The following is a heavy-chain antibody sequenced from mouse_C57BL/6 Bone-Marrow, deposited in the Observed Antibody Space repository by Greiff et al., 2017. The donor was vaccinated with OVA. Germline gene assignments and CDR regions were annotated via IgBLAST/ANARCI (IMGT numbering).Heavy chain of an antibody. V-gene: IGHV2-2*01. Sequence: QVQLKESGPGLVQPSQSLSITCTVSGFSLTSYGVHWVRQSPGKGLEWLGVIWSGGSTDYNAAFISRLSISKDNSKSQVFFKMNSMQADDTAIYYCARKGTTVVPYAMDYWGQGTSVTVSS. CDR2: IWSGGST. D-gene: IGHD1-1*01. J-gene: IGHJ4*01. CDR1: GFSLTSYG. CDR3: ARKGTTVVPYAMDY.